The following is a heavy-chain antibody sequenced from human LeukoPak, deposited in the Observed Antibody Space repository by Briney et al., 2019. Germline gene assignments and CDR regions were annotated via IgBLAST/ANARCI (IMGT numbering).Heavy chain of an antibody. CDR2: FYYSGST. Sequence: GSLRLSCAASGFTFSSYNMNWVRQPPGKGLEWIGSFYYSGSTYYSPSLTSRVTMSVDTSMNQFSLKLNSVTAADTAVYYCATYLRFAEPPAFWGQGTLVTVSS. CDR3: ATYLRFAEPPAF. CDR1: GFTFSSYN. V-gene: IGHV4-59*04. J-gene: IGHJ4*02. D-gene: IGHD5/OR15-5a*01.